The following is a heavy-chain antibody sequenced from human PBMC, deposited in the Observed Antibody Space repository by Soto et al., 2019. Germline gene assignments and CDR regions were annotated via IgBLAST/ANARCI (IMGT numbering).Heavy chain of an antibody. V-gene: IGHV2-5*02. CDR3: AHRRQSYYYYGMDV. CDR1: GFSLSTSGVG. J-gene: IGHJ6*02. CDR2: IYWDDDK. Sequence: QITLKESGPTLVKPTQTLTLTCTFSGFSLSTSGVGVGWIRQPPGKALEWLALIYWDDDKRYSPSLKSRLTITKDTSKNQVVLTMTNMDPVGTATYYCAHRRQSYYYYGMDVWGQGTTVTVSS.